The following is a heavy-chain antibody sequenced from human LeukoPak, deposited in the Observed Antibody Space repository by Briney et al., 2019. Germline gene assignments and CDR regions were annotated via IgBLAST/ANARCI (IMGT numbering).Heavy chain of an antibody. Sequence: SVKVSCKAPGGTFSSYAISWVRQAPGQGLEWMGGIIPIFGTANYAQKFQGRVTITADKSTSTAYMELSSLRSEDTAVYYCATSTFGNWFDPWGQGTLVTVSS. CDR1: GGTFSSYA. J-gene: IGHJ5*02. CDR3: ATSTFGNWFDP. V-gene: IGHV1-69*06. CDR2: IIPIFGTA. D-gene: IGHD3-10*02.